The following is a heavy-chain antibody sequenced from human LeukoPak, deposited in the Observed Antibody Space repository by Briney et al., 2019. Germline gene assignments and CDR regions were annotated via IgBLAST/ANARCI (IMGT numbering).Heavy chain of an antibody. CDR2: ISSRGDT. Sequence: PGGSLRLSCAASGFTFSSYAMSWVRQAPGKGLEWVSAISSRGDTYYAGSVKGRFTISRDNSKNTLYLQMNSLRAEDTAVYYCAKDPRGVGARGSWGQGTLVAVSS. J-gene: IGHJ5*02. CDR3: AKDPRGVGARGS. D-gene: IGHD1-26*01. CDR1: GFTFSSYA. V-gene: IGHV3-23*01.